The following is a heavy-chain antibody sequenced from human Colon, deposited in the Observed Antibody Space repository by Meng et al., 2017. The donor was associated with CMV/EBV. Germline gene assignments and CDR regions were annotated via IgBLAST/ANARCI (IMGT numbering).Heavy chain of an antibody. CDR1: GGSISSGSYY. CDR2: VSYSGTT. J-gene: IGHJ4*02. CDR3: ARALTGYYFWFDY. Sequence: LRLSCTVSGGSISSGSYYWTWIRQFPGRGLEWIGRVSYSGTTSYNPSLESRLTISVDTSKNQFSLKLSSVTAADTAVYYCARALTGYYFWFDYWGQGTLVTVSS. D-gene: IGHD3-9*01. V-gene: IGHV4-30-4*01.